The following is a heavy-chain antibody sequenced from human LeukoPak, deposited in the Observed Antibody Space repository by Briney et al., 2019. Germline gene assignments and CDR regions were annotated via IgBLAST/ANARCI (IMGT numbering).Heavy chain of an antibody. J-gene: IGHJ4*02. CDR1: GGSISSSSYY. Sequence: PSETLSLTCTVSGGSISSSSYYWGWIRQPPGKGLEWIGEINHSGSTNYNPSLKSRVTISVDTSKNQFSLKLSSVTAADTAVYYCARGRGSSWYHSGQWLANYLDYWGQGTLVTVSS. CDR3: ARGRGSSWYHSGQWLANYLDY. CDR2: INHSGST. V-gene: IGHV4-39*07. D-gene: IGHD6-13*01.